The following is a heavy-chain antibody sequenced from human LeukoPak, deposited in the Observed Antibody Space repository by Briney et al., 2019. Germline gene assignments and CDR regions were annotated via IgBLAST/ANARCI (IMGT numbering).Heavy chain of an antibody. CDR3: ARRAGAYSHPYDY. Sequence: GGSLRLSCTVSGFTVSSNSMSWVRQAPGKGLEWVSFIYSDNTHYSDSVKGRFTISGDNSKNTLYLQMNSLRAEDTAVYYCARRAGAYSHPYDYWGQGTLVTVSS. CDR1: GFTVSSNS. J-gene: IGHJ4*02. V-gene: IGHV3-53*01. D-gene: IGHD4/OR15-4a*01. CDR2: IYSDNT.